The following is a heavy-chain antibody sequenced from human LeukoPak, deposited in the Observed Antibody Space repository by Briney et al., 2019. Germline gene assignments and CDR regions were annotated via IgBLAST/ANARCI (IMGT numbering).Heavy chain of an antibody. Sequence: PGGSLRLSCAASGFTVGSNYVSWVRQAPGKGLEWVSVIYSGGDTYYADSVKGRFTLSRDNSKNLLYLQMNSLRAEDTAVYYCARGGAARSAGHWGQGTLVTVSS. D-gene: IGHD6-6*01. J-gene: IGHJ4*02. CDR2: IYSGGDT. V-gene: IGHV3-53*01. CDR1: GFTVGSNY. CDR3: ARGGAARSAGH.